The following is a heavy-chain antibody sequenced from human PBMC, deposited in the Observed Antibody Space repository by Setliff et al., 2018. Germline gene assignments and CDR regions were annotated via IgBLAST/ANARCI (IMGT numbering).Heavy chain of an antibody. V-gene: IGHV1-69*13. CDR3: AREGYNYGYLFDI. D-gene: IGHD5-18*01. CDR1: GGTLSNYA. CDR2: IIPVFGPA. J-gene: IGHJ3*02. Sequence: SVKVSCKASGGTLSNYAISWVRQAPGQGLEWMGGIIPVFGPANYAQKFQGRVTITADESTSTAYMELSSLRSEDTAMYYCAREGYNYGYLFDIWGQGTMVTVSS.